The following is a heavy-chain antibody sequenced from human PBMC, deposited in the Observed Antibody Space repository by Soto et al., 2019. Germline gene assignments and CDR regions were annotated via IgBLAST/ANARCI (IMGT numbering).Heavy chain of an antibody. D-gene: IGHD6-19*01. J-gene: IGHJ4*02. V-gene: IGHV4-59*11. CDR1: GGSISGHY. CDR3: ARVGSSGWSPDY. Sequence: SETLSLTCSVSGGSISGHYWIWIRQSPGKGLEWIGYIFYTGSTNYNPSLKSRVTLSVDTSKNQFSLRLSSVTAEDTAVYYCARVGSSGWSPDYWGKGTLVTISS. CDR2: IFYTGST.